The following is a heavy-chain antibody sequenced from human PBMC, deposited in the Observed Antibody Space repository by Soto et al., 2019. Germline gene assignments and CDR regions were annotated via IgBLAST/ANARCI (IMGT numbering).Heavy chain of an antibody. CDR3: ASVICVDSEYCFDF. J-gene: IGHJ4*02. Sequence: PSKALSVKCTVSGVSSSSGGNYWSWIRQHPGKGLEWIGNIYYSGRTYYNHSLKSREILSVDTSKNHFSLTLRSVTAADSAMYYCASVICVDSEYCFDFWGQGALVPLSS. V-gene: IGHV4-31*02. D-gene: IGHD2-21*02. CDR1: GVSSSSGGNY. CDR2: IYYSGRT.